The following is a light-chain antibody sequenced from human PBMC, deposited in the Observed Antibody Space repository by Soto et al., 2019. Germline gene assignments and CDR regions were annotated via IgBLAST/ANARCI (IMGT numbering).Light chain of an antibody. Sequence: EIMMTQSPATLSVSPGERATLSCRASQSVSSNLAWYHQKPGQAPRLLIHSASTRATGIPARFSGSGSGTEFTLTISSLQSEDFALYYYQQYNNGPPLTFGGGTKVEIK. J-gene: IGKJ4*01. CDR1: QSVSSN. CDR3: QQYNNGPPLT. V-gene: IGKV3-15*01. CDR2: SAS.